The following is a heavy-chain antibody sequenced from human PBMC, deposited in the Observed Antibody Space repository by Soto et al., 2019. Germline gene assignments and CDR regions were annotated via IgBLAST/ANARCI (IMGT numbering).Heavy chain of an antibody. CDR2: INPNSGGT. V-gene: IGHV1-2*04. CDR3: ARENGVGASSGDAFDI. D-gene: IGHD1-26*01. J-gene: IGHJ3*02. Sequence: VASVKVSCKASGYTFTGYYMHWVRQAPGQGLEWMGWINPNSGGTNYAQKFQGWVTMTRDTSISTAYMELSRLRSDDTAVYYCARENGVGASSGDAFDIWGQGTMVTVSS. CDR1: GYTFTGYY.